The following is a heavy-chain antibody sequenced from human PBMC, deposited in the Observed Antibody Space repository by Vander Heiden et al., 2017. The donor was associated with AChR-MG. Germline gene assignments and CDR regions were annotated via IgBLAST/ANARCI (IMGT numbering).Heavy chain of an antibody. V-gene: IGHV3-23*01. J-gene: IGHJ5*02. Sequence: EVQLLESGGGLVQPGGSLRLSCAASRFIFNNYAMTWVRQAPGKGLEWVSGINSVGDTTYHADSVKGRFTISRDKSKTTVYLQMNSLGAEDTAVYFCATGGTGSGTQSWLDPWGQGTPVTVSS. D-gene: IGHD3-10*01. CDR2: INSVGDTT. CDR1: RFIFNNYA. CDR3: ATGGTGSGTQSWLDP.